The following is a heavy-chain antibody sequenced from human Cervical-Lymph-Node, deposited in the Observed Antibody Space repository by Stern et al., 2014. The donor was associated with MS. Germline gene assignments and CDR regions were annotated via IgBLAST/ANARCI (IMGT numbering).Heavy chain of an antibody. CDR3: AKDIDSYGFL. CDR1: GFDFRSYG. V-gene: IGHV3-30*18. Sequence: VQLVESVGGVVQPGRSLRLSCAASGFDFRSYGMHWVRQAPGKGLEWVAFISYDGGNKHYADSVKVRFSISRDNSKNTLYLQMNSLRAEDTAVYYCAKDIDSYGFLWGQGTLVFVSS. CDR2: ISYDGGNK. J-gene: IGHJ4*02. D-gene: IGHD5-18*01.